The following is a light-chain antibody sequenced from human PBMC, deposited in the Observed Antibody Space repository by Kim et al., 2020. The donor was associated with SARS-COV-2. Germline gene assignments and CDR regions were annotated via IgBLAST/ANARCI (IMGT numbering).Light chain of an antibody. CDR3: NSRDSSGDLLV. J-gene: IGLJ3*02. V-gene: IGLV3-19*01. Sequence: SSELTQDPAVSVALGQTVRLTCQGDSLRRYYASWYQQKPGQAPILVIYPKNNRPSGIPDRFSGSSSGNTASLTITGAQAEDEADYYCNSRDSSGDLLVFG. CDR1: SLRRYY. CDR2: PKN.